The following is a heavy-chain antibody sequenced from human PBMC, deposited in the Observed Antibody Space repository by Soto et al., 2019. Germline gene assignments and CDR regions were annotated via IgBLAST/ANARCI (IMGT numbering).Heavy chain of an antibody. CDR2: ISYDGSNK. V-gene: IGHV3-30*18. D-gene: IGHD6-13*01. J-gene: IGHJ4*02. CDR1: GFTFSSYG. CDR3: AKFSVAGAGSVFDY. Sequence: SLRLSCAASGFTFSSYGMHWVRQAPGKGLEWVAVISYDGSNKYYADSVKGRFTISRDNSKNTLYLQMNSLRAEDTAVYYCAKFSVAGAGSVFDYWGQGTLVTVSS.